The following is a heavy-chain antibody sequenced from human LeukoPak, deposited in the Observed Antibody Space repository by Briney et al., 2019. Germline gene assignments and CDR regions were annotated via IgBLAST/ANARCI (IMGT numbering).Heavy chain of an antibody. CDR2: ISGSGGST. CDR3: AKGYDSSGYSTHYFDY. D-gene: IGHD3-22*01. CDR1: GFTFSSYA. Sequence: PGGSLRLFCAASGFTFSSYAMSWVRQAPGKGLEWVSAISGSGGSTYYADSVKGRFTISRDNSKNTLYLQMNSLRAEDTAVYYCAKGYDSSGYSTHYFDYWGQGTLVTVSS. J-gene: IGHJ4*02. V-gene: IGHV3-23*01.